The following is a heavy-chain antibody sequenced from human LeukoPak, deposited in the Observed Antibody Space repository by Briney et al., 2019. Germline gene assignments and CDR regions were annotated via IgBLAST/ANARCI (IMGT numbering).Heavy chain of an antibody. CDR2: IYHSGST. CDR1: GGSISSSSYY. D-gene: IGHD3-22*01. Sequence: SETLSLTCTVSGGSISSSSYYWGWIRQPPGKGLEWIGAIYHSGSTYYKPSLQSRVTISVDTSKNQFSLRLNSVTAADTAMYDCATVTYYYDSSAYYPPGYFDYWGQGALVTVSS. J-gene: IGHJ4*02. CDR3: ATVTYYYDSSAYYPPGYFDY. V-gene: IGHV4-39*01.